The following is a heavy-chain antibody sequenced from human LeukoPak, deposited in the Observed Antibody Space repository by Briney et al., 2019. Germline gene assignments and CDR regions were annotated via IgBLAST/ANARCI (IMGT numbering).Heavy chain of an antibody. J-gene: IGHJ4*02. CDR2: INHSGST. D-gene: IGHD5-24*01. CDR3: ARRRRDGYRKGGYFDY. Sequence: PSETLSLTCAVYGGSFSGYYWSWIRQPPGKGLEWIREINHSGSTNYNPSLKSRVTISVDTSKNQFSLKLSSVTAADTAVYYCARRRRDGYRKGGYFDYWGQGTLVTVSS. CDR1: GGSFSGYY. V-gene: IGHV4-34*01.